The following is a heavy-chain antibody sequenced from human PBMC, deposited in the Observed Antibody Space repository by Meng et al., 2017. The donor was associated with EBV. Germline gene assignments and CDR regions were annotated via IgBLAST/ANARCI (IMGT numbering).Heavy chain of an antibody. D-gene: IGHD3-22*01. CDR2: ISAYNGNT. Sequence: QVRLVQSGAEVKKPGASVKVSCKASGYTFTSYGISWVQQAPGQGLEWMGWISAYNGNTNYAQKLQGRVTMTTDTSTSTAYMELRSLRSDDTAVYYCARDGRLYDTPSPFDYWGQGTLVTVSS. CDR1: GYTFTSYG. V-gene: IGHV1-18*01. CDR3: ARDGRLYDTPSPFDY. J-gene: IGHJ4*02.